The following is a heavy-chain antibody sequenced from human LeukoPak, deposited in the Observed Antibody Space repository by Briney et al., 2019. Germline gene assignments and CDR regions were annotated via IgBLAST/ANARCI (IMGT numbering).Heavy chain of an antibody. CDR2: IYYSGST. Sequence: SETLSLTCTVSGGSISSGGYYWSWIRQHPGKGLEWIGYIYYSGSTYYNPSLKSRVTISVDTSKNQFSLKLSSVTAADTAVYYCARVAYDSSGYYFDYWGQGTLVTVSS. CDR1: GGSISSGGYY. D-gene: IGHD3-22*01. J-gene: IGHJ4*02. CDR3: ARVAYDSSGYYFDY. V-gene: IGHV4-31*03.